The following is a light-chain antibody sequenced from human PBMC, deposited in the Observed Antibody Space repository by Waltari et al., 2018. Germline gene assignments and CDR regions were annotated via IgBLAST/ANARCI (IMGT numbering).Light chain of an antibody. V-gene: IGLV2-11*01. Sequence: QADLTQPPSVSGSPGQSVTISCPGTISDIGVYHDVSWYQQHPGKAPEFMIYDVSKRPSGVSDRFSGSKSGNTASLTISGLQAEDEADYYGSSYAGSNTFIFGAGTRLTVL. CDR1: ISDIGVYHD. J-gene: IGLJ1*01. CDR2: DVS. CDR3: SSYAGSNTFI.